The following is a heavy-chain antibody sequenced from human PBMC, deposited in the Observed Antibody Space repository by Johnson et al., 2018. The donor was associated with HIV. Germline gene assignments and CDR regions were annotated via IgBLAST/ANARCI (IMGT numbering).Heavy chain of an antibody. CDR1: GFTFDDYA. CDR3: AKGQSSGYPKDAFDI. V-gene: IGHV3-9*01. CDR2: ISWNSGSI. Sequence: VQLVESGGDLIQPGGSLRLSCAASGFTFDDYAMHWVRQAPGMGLEWVSGISWNSGSIGYADSVKGRFTISRDNSKNTLYLQMNSLGAEDTAMYYCAKGQSSGYPKDAFDIWGRGTIVTISS. D-gene: IGHD3-22*01. J-gene: IGHJ3*02.